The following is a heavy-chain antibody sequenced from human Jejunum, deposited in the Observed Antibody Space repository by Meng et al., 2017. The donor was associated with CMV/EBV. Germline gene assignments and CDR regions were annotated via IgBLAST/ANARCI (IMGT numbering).Heavy chain of an antibody. V-gene: IGHV1-18*01. CDR3: ARVEVGITSGDY. D-gene: IGHD1-26*01. Sequence: QAPLVQCGGEVKEPGASRKVSCKASGYTFTNYGITWVRQAPGQGLEWMGWISAYNGNTNYAQTLQGRVTMTTDTSTSTAYMELRSLRSDDTAVYYCARVEVGITSGDYWGQGTLVTVSS. J-gene: IGHJ4*02. CDR1: GYTFTNYG. CDR2: ISAYNGNT.